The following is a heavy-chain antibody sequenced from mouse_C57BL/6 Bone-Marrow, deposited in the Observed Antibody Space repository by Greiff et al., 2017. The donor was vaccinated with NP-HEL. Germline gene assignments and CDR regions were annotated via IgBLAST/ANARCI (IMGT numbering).Heavy chain of an antibody. V-gene: IGHV1-64*01. D-gene: IGHD1-1*01. J-gene: IGHJ1*03. CDR3: ARDEDSDGSSPDRYSAV. CDR2: IHPNSGST. CDR1: GYTFTSYW. Sequence: VQLQQSGAELVKPGASVKLSCKASGYTFTSYWMHWVKQRPGQGLEWIGMIHPNSGSTNYNEKFKSKATLTVDKSSSTAYMQLSSLTSEDSAVYSCARDEDSDGSSPDRYSAVWGRGTTATVTA.